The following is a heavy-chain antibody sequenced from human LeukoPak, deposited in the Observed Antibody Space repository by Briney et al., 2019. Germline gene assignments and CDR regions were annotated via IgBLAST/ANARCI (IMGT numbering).Heavy chain of an antibody. D-gene: IGHD1-26*01. J-gene: IGHJ3*02. Sequence: SETLSLTCTVSGGSVDSNNYYWSWIRQPPGKGLEWIGYMYHTGSSNYSPSLKSRLTISVDTSKNQFSLKLTSMTAADTAVYYCAGDQGGSAHRHAFDIWGQGTLATVSS. CDR1: GGSVDSNNYY. CDR2: MYHTGSS. CDR3: AGDQGGSAHRHAFDI. V-gene: IGHV4-61*01.